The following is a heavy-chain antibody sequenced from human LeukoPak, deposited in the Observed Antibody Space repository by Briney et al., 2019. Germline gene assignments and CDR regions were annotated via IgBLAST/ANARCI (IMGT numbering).Heavy chain of an antibody. CDR3: AKAGCSSTTCYDNS. D-gene: IGHD2-2*01. CDR2: ISWDSSTT. Sequence: PGGSLRLSCAASGFAFEDYATHWVRQAPGKGLEWASYISWDSSTTGYADSVKGRFTISRDNAKNSLYLQMNSLRPEDTALYYCAKAGCSSTTCYDNSWGQGTLVTVSS. CDR1: GFAFEDYA. J-gene: IGHJ4*02. V-gene: IGHV3-9*01.